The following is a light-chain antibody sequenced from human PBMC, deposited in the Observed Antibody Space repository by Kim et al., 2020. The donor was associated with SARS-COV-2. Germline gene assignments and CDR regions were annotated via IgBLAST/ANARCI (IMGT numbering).Light chain of an antibody. CDR1: SSNVGAYNY. Sequence: QSALTQPRSVSGSPGQSVTISCTGTSSNVGAYNYVPWYQQHPDKAPKLMIYDVNDRPSGVPDRFPGSKSGNTASLTISGLQAEDEADYYCCSYAGGYSHVLFGGGTQLTVL. J-gene: IGLJ2*01. V-gene: IGLV2-11*01. CDR2: DVN. CDR3: CSYAGGYSHVL.